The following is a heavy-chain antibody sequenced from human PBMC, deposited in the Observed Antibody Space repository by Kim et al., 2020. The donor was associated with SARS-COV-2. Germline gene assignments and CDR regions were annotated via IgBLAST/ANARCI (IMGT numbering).Heavy chain of an antibody. V-gene: IGHV1-24*01. CDR1: GYTLTELS. Sequence: ASVKVSCKVSGYTLTELSMHWVRQAPGKGLEWMGGFDPEDGETIYAQKFQGRVTMTEDTSTDTAYMELSSLRSEDTAVYYCATIVAGRVGELNFDYWGQGTLVTVSS. J-gene: IGHJ4*02. CDR2: FDPEDGET. D-gene: IGHD3-10*01. CDR3: ATIVAGRVGELNFDY.